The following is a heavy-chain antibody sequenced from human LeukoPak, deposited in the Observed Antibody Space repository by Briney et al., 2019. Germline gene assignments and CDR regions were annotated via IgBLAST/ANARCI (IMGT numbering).Heavy chain of an antibody. CDR1: GFTFSSYS. CDR3: ATAIFGDAFDI. CDR2: ISSSSSYI. D-gene: IGHD3-3*01. V-gene: IGHV3-21*01. J-gene: IGHJ3*02. Sequence: PGGSLRLSCAASGFTFSSYSMNWVRQAPGKGLEWVSSISSSSSYIYYADSVKGRFTISRDNAKNSLYLQMNSLRVEDTAVYYCATAIFGDAFDIWGQGTMVTVSS.